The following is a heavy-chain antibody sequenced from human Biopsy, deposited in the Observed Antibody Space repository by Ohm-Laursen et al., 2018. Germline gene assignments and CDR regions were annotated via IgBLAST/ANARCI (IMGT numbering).Heavy chain of an antibody. CDR3: AGAGGHSF. CDR1: EFNVDRNH. Sequence: SLRLSYSPEFNVDRNHMNWVRQAPGKGLEWVSMIHGSGRTDYADSVKGRFTVSRDNSKDTVYLQMNALRVDDTAMYYCAGAGGHSFWGQGALVTVSS. D-gene: IGHD3-16*01. CDR2: IHGSGRT. V-gene: IGHV3-66*01. J-gene: IGHJ4*02.